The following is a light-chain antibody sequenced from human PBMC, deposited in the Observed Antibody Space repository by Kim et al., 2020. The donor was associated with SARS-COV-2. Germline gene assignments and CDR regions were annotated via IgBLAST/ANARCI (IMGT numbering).Light chain of an antibody. CDR2: GKN. Sequence: SSELTQDPAVSVALGQTVRITCHGDSLRNYYASWYQQKPGQAPVLVVYGKNNRPSGIPDRFSGSYSGNTASLTITGAQAEDEADYFCNSRDTSGSHRIFGGGTSLTVL. CDR3: NSRDTSGSHRI. J-gene: IGLJ2*01. V-gene: IGLV3-19*01. CDR1: SLRNYY.